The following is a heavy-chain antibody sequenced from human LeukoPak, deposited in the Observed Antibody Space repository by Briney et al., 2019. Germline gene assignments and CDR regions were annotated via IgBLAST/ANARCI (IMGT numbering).Heavy chain of an antibody. CDR1: GGSISSGGYY. J-gene: IGHJ6*02. V-gene: IGHV4-31*03. CDR3: AREGAWHNSGWYVLERHYGMDV. CDR2: IYYSGST. D-gene: IGHD6-19*01. Sequence: ASETQSLTCTVSGGSISSGGYYWSWIRQHPGKGLEWIGYIYYSGSTYYNPSLKSRATISVDTSKNQFSLKLSSVTAADTAVYYCAREGAWHNSGWYVLERHYGMDVWGQGTTVTVSS.